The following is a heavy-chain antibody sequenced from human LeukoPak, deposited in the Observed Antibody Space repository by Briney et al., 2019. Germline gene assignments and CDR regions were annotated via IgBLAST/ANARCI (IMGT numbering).Heavy chain of an antibody. D-gene: IGHD3-10*01. CDR2: VSAYNGNT. Sequence: ASVKVSCKASGYTFSSYGISWVRQAPGQGLEWMGWVSAYNGNTNYAQKLQGRVTMTTDTSTSTAYMELRGLRSDDTAVYYCARSPMVRGVIIFYYYYMDVWGKGTTVTVSS. V-gene: IGHV1-18*01. CDR3: ARSPMVRGVIIFYYYYMDV. J-gene: IGHJ6*03. CDR1: GYTFSSYG.